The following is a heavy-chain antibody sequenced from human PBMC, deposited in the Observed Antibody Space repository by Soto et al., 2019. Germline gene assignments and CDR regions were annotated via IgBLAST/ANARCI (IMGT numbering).Heavy chain of an antibody. CDR1: GYSFTSYW. J-gene: IGHJ6*02. CDR2: IDPSDSYT. D-gene: IGHD1-7*01. Sequence: PGESLKISCKGSGYSFTSYWISWVRQMPGKGLEWMGRIDPSDSYTNYSPSFQGHVTISADKSISTAYLQWSSLKASDTAMYYCASYVRQSTGTNLYYYYGMDVWGQGTTVTVSS. V-gene: IGHV5-10-1*01. CDR3: ASYVRQSTGTNLYYYYGMDV.